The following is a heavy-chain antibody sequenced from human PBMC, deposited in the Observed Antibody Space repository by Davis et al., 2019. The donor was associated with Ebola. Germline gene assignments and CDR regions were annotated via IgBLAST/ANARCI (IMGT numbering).Heavy chain of an antibody. V-gene: IGHV3-7*01. CDR2: IKQDGSEK. Sequence: GESLKISCAASGFTFSSYWMSWVRQAPGKGLEWVANIKQDGSEKYYVDSVKGRFTISRDNSKNTLYLQMNSLRAEDTAVYYCAKGTALPVWGKGTTVTVSS. CDR1: GFTFSSYW. J-gene: IGHJ6*04. CDR3: AKGTALPV.